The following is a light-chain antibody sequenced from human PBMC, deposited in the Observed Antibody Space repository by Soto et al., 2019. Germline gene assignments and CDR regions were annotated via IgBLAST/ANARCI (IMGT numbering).Light chain of an antibody. Sequence: ELVFTHTPGTLSLSPGERATLSCRASQSVSSSYLAWYQQKPGQAPRLLIYGASSRATGIPDRFSGSGSGTDFTLTISRLEPEDFAVYYCQQYGSSPWTFGQGTKGDIK. V-gene: IGKV3-20*01. CDR3: QQYGSSPWT. CDR2: GAS. J-gene: IGKJ1*01. CDR1: QSVSSSY.